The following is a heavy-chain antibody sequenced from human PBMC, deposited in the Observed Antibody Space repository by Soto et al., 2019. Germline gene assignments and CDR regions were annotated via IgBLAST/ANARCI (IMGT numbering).Heavy chain of an antibody. CDR3: AKRRVNGLEDY. J-gene: IGHJ4*02. V-gene: IGHV1-69*02. CDR1: GGTFNSYT. D-gene: IGHD3-22*01. Sequence: GASVKVSCKASGGTFNSYTISWVRQAPGQGLEWMGRIIPILGIANYAQKFQGRVTITADKSTSTAYMELSSLRSEDTAVYYCAKRRVNGLEDYWGQGTLVTVSS. CDR2: IIPILGIA.